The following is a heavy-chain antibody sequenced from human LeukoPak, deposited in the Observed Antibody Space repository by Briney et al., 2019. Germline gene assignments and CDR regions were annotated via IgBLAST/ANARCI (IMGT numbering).Heavy chain of an antibody. D-gene: IGHD4-23*01. V-gene: IGHV4-59*01. J-gene: IGHJ6*03. CDR2: IYYSGST. CDR3: ARAVVKLYYMDV. Sequence: SETLSLTCTVSGGSISSYYWSWIRQPPGKGLEWIGYIYYSGSTNYNPSLKSRVTISVDTSKNQFSLKLSSVTAADTAVYYCARAVVKLYYMDVWGKGTTVTISS. CDR1: GGSISSYY.